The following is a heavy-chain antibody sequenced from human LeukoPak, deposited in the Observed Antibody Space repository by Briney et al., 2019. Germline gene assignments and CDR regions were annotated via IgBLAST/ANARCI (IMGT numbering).Heavy chain of an antibody. CDR3: ARDRGPTDY. D-gene: IGHD3-10*01. CDR2: ISTSSSST. CDR1: GFTFSGYS. V-gene: IGHV3-48*04. Sequence: PGGSLRLSCAASGFTFSGYSMNWVRQAPGKGLEWVSYISTSSSSTYYADSVKGRFTISRDNAKNSLYLQMNSLRVEDTAVYYCARDRGPTDYWGQGTLVTVSS. J-gene: IGHJ4*02.